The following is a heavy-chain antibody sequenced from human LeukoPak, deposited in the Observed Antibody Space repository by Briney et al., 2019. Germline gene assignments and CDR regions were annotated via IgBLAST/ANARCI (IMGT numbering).Heavy chain of an antibody. Sequence: GGSLRLSCAASGFTFSSYSMNWVRQAPGKGLEWVTYISGSDNTIYYADSVKGRFTISRDNARNSLYLQMNSLRDEDTAVYYCARVHRGYSFGRLDYWGQGTLVTVSS. D-gene: IGHD5-12*01. CDR2: ISGSDNTI. CDR3: ARVHRGYSFGRLDY. CDR1: GFTFSSYS. J-gene: IGHJ4*02. V-gene: IGHV3-48*02.